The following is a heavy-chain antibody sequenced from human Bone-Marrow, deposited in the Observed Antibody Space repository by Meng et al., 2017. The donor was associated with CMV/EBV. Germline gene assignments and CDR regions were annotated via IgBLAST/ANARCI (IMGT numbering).Heavy chain of an antibody. J-gene: IGHJ6*02. CDR2: IYYSGGT. CDR3: ARDFRVRSGTGGMDV. Sequence: SETLSLTCSVSGGSISSNSYYWGWIRQPPGKGLEWIGTIYYSGGTDYNPSLKSRVTISVDTSKNQFSLKLSSVTAADTAVYYCARDFRVRSGTGGMDVWGQGTTVTVSS. V-gene: IGHV4-39*07. D-gene: IGHD1-7*01. CDR1: GGSISSNSYY.